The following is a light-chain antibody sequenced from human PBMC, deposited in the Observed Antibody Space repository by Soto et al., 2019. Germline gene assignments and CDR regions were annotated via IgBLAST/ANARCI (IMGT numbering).Light chain of an antibody. CDR1: QNVRDQ. CDR2: TAS. J-gene: IGKJ4*01. CDR3: QQHDNWPPLT. V-gene: IGKV3-15*01. Sequence: EVVMTQSPATLSVSPGERATLSCRASQNVRDQLVWYQQRPGQSPRLLLHTASTRATGIPARFSGSGSGTAFTLTISSLQSADVAVYYCQQHDNWPPLTFGGGTKVEIK.